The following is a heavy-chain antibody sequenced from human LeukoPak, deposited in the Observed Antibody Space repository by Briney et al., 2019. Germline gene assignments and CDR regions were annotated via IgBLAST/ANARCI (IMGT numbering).Heavy chain of an antibody. Sequence: GGSLRLSCAASGFTFSSYAMHWVRRAPGKGLEWVAVISYDGSNKYYADSVKGRFTISRDNSKNTLYLQMNSLRAEDTAVYYCARSYSSGWSQNWYFDLWGRGTLVTVSS. CDR3: ARSYSSGWSQNWYFDL. CDR1: GFTFSSYA. D-gene: IGHD6-19*01. J-gene: IGHJ2*01. CDR2: ISYDGSNK. V-gene: IGHV3-30-3*01.